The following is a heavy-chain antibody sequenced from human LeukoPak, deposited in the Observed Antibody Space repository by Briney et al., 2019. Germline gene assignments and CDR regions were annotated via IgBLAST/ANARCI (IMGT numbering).Heavy chain of an antibody. D-gene: IGHD1-26*01. J-gene: IGHJ6*02. Sequence: QTGGSLRLSCTASGFTFSSYGMHWVRQAPGKGLEWVAVISYDGSNKYYADSVKGRFTISRDNSKNTLYLQMNSLRAEDTAVYYCAKDVSWVAVDYYYYGMDVWGQGATVTVSS. CDR3: AKDVSWVAVDYYYYGMDV. CDR2: ISYDGSNK. V-gene: IGHV3-30*18. CDR1: GFTFSSYG.